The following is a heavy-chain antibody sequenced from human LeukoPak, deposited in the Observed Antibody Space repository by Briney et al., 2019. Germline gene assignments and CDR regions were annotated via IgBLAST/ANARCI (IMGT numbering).Heavy chain of an antibody. D-gene: IGHD1-26*01. CDR1: GFTFKTYW. CDR2: IDQGGRTK. Sequence: GGSLRLSCAACGFTFKTYWMIWVRQAPGKGLEGVANIDQGGRTKYYVDSLKGRFTISRDNAKNSLYLQMNSLRAEDTAVYYCVRDKGGRSGAIYYDAFDVWGQGTMVTVSS. CDR3: VRDKGGRSGAIYYDAFDV. J-gene: IGHJ3*01. V-gene: IGHV3-7*01.